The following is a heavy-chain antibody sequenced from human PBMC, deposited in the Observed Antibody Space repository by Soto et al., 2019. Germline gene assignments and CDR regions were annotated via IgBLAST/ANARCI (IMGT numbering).Heavy chain of an antibody. CDR1: GGTFSSYA. CDR2: IIPIFGTA. D-gene: IGHD3-9*01. Sequence: ASVKVSWKAAGGTFSSYAISWVRQAPGQGLEWMGGIIPIFGTANYAQKFQGRVTITADESTSTAYMELSSLRSEDTAVYYWERSVYDILTGYYANFDFWGQGTLVTVSS. V-gene: IGHV1-69*13. CDR3: ERSVYDILTGYYANFDF. J-gene: IGHJ4*02.